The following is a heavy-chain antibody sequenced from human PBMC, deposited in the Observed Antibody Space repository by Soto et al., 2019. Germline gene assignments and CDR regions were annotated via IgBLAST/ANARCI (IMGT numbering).Heavy chain of an antibody. J-gene: IGHJ6*02. CDR1: GGSISSSSYY. CDR3: ARHLSVAAAAPSPYYYYYGMDV. D-gene: IGHD6-13*01. Sequence: SETLSLTCTVSGGSISSSSYYWGWIRQPPGKGLEWIGSIYYSGSTYYNPSLKSRVTISVDTSKNQFSLKLSSVTAADTAVYYCARHLSVAAAAPSPYYYYYGMDVWGQGTTVTVSS. CDR2: IYYSGST. V-gene: IGHV4-39*01.